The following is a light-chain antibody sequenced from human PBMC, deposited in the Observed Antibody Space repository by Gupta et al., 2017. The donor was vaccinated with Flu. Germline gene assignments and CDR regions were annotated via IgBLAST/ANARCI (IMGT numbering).Light chain of an antibody. Sequence: GTPGQRVTISCSGSSSNIGSNYVYWYQQLPGTAPKLLIYRNNQRPSGVPDRFSGSKSGTSASLAISGLRSEDEADYYCAAWDDSLSGLWVFGGGTKLTVL. CDR1: SSNIGSNY. CDR3: AAWDDSLSGLWV. J-gene: IGLJ3*02. V-gene: IGLV1-47*01. CDR2: RNN.